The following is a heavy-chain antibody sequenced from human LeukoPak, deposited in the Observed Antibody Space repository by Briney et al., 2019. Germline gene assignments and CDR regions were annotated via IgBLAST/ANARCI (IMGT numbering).Heavy chain of an antibody. CDR2: IYYIGGT. CDR3: ARDLRFYGGKTFDY. D-gene: IGHD4-23*01. V-gene: IGHV4-39*07. Sequence: SETLSLTCTVSGGSISSSSYYWGWIRQPPGKGLEWIGNIYYIGGTYYNPSLKSRVTMSVDTSKNHFSLKLSSVTAADTAIYYCARDLRFYGGKTFDYWGQGTLVTVSS. J-gene: IGHJ4*02. CDR1: GGSISSSSYY.